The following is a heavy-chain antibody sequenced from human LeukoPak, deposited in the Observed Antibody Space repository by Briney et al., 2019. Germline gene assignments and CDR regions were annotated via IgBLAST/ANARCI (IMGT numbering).Heavy chain of an antibody. CDR2: ISAYNGNT. D-gene: IGHD3-16*01. CDR1: GYTFTSYG. V-gene: IGHV1-18*01. CDR3: ARDTPGEAFYDYVWGSYVPLDY. Sequence: ASVKVSCKASGYTFTSYGISWVRQAPGQGLEWMGWISAYNGNTNYAQKLQGRVTMTTDTSTSTAYMELRSLRSDDTAVYYCARDTPGEAFYDYVWGSYVPLDYWGQGTLVTVSS. J-gene: IGHJ4*02.